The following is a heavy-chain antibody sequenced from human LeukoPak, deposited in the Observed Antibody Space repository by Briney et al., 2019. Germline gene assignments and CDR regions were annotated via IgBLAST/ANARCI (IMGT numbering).Heavy chain of an antibody. D-gene: IGHD5-18*01. CDR3: ARLFLPVDTAMGTALDY. J-gene: IGHJ4*02. CDR2: ISAYNGNT. Sequence: ASVKVSCKASGYTFTSYGISWVRQAPGQGLEWMGWISAYNGNTNYAQKLQGRVTMTTDTSTSTAYMELRSLRYEDTAVYYCARLFLPVDTAMGTALDYWGQGTLVTVSS. V-gene: IGHV1-18*01. CDR1: GYTFTSYG.